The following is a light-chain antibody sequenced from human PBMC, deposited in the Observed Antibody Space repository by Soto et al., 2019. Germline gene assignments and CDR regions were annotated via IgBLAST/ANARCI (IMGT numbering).Light chain of an antibody. Sequence: QSALTQPASVSGSPGQSITISCTGTSSDVGGYNYVSCYQQHPGEAPKLMIYDVSNRPSGVSNRFSGSKSGNTASLTISGLQAEDEADYYCSSYTSSSTLLYVFGTGTNFTVL. CDR1: SSDVGGYNY. V-gene: IGLV2-14*01. J-gene: IGLJ1*01. CDR3: SSYTSSSTLLYV. CDR2: DVS.